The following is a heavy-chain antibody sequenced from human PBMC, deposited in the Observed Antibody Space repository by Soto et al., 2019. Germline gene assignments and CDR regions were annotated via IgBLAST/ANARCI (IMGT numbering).Heavy chain of an antibody. Sequence: SETLYLTCTFSCGSIISSSYYWGWIRQPPGKGLEWIGSIYYSGSTYYNPSLKSRVTISVDTSKNQFSLKLSSVTAADTAVYYCARPGSSGWYNWFDPWGQGTLVTVSS. J-gene: IGHJ5*02. D-gene: IGHD6-19*01. V-gene: IGHV4-39*01. CDR1: CGSIISSSYY. CDR3: ARPGSSGWYNWFDP. CDR2: IYYSGST.